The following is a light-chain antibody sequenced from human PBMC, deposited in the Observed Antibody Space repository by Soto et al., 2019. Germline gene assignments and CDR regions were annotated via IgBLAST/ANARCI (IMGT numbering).Light chain of an antibody. CDR3: SSYTASSAPYV. Sequence: QSALTQPASVSGSPGQSITISCTGNSSDVGGYNYVSWYQQHPDKAPKLMIYDVRNRPTGVSNRFSGSKSGNTASLTISGFQAEDEDDYYCSSYTASSAPYVFGTGTKVTV. V-gene: IGLV2-14*01. CDR2: DVR. J-gene: IGLJ1*01. CDR1: SSDVGGYNY.